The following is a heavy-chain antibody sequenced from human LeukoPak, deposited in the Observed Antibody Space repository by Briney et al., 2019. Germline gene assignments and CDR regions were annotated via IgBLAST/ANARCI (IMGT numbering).Heavy chain of an antibody. J-gene: IGHJ4*02. V-gene: IGHV3-23*01. CDR2: ISGSGGST. D-gene: IGHD6-13*01. CDR3: AKGTVAGSWDYFDY. CDR1: GFTFSSYA. Sequence: GGSLRLSCAASGFTFSSYAMSWVRQAPGKGLEWVSAISGSGGSTYYADSVKGRFTISRDNSKNTLSLQMNGLRAEDTAVYYCAKGTVAGSWDYFDYWGQGTLVTVSS.